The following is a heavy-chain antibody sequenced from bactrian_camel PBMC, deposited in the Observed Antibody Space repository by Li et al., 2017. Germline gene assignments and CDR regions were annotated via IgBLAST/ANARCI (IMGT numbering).Heavy chain of an antibody. V-gene: IGHV3S40*01. CDR1: GFAFSGHG. CDR2: INSGGYIT. Sequence: VQLVESGGGPVQPGGSLRLSCAASGFAFSGHGMSWVRQAPGKGFEWVSTINSGGYITYYADSVKGRFTISRDNAKNTVSLQMNNLKPEDTARYYCGSEILRGSRVRPYEYKHWGQGTQVTVS. J-gene: IGHJ4*01. CDR3: GSEILRGSRVRPYEYKH. D-gene: IGHD1*01.